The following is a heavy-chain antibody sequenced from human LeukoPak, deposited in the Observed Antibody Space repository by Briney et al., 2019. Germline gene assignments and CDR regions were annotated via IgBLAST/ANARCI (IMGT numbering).Heavy chain of an antibody. J-gene: IGHJ4*02. CDR1: GYTFTSYG. CDR2: ISAYNGNT. CDR3: AREQHYYGSGSYSH. V-gene: IGHV1-18*01. D-gene: IGHD3-10*01. Sequence: ASVKVSCKASGYTFTSYGISWVRQAPGQGLGWVGWISAYNGNTNYAQKLQGRVTMTTDTSTSTAYMELRSLRSDDTAVYYCAREQHYYGSGSYSHWGQGTLVTVSS.